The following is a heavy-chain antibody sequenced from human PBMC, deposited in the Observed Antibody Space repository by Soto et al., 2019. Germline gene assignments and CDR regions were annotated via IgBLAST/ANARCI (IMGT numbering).Heavy chain of an antibody. CDR3: ARGLFDYNPYYYYYMDV. J-gene: IGHJ6*03. D-gene: IGHD4-4*01. Sequence: QVQLVQSGAEVKKPGASVKVSCKASGYTFTSYDINWVRQATGQGLEWMGWMNPNSGNTGYAQKLQGRVKMTRNTSISTAYMELSSLRSEDTAVYYCARGLFDYNPYYYYYMDVWGKGTTVTVSS. CDR1: GYTFTSYD. V-gene: IGHV1-8*01. CDR2: MNPNSGNT.